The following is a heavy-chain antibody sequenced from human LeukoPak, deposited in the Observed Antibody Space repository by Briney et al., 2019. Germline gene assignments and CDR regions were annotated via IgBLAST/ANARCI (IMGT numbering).Heavy chain of an antibody. CDR1: GFSFSTYG. Sequence: PGGSLRLSCAASGFSFSTYGMHWVRQAPGKGLEWVAVIWYDESSKYFADSVKGRFTISRDNSKNTLYLQMNSLRVEDTAVYYCAKDGGGYCSSTSCSGSWFDPWSQGTLVTVSS. D-gene: IGHD2-2*03. V-gene: IGHV3-33*06. J-gene: IGHJ5*02. CDR3: AKDGGGYCSSTSCSGSWFDP. CDR2: IWYDESSK.